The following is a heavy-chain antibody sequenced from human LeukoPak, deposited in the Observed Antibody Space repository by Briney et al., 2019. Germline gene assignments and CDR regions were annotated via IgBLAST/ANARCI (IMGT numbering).Heavy chain of an antibody. CDR1: GFTFSSYA. D-gene: IGHD6-19*01. CDR2: ISSNGGST. CDR3: ARDVLGLVHD. V-gene: IGHV3-64*01. Sequence: GGSLRLSCAASGFTFSSYAMHWVRQAPGKGLEYVSAISSNGGSTYYANSVKGRFTISRDNSKNTLYLQMGSLRAEDMAVYYCARDVLGLVHDWGQGTLVTVSS. J-gene: IGHJ4*02.